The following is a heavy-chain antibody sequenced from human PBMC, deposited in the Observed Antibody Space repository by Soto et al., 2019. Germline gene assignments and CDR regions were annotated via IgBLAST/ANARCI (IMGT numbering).Heavy chain of an antibody. CDR2: IIPIFGTA. D-gene: IGHD6-19*01. Sequence: QVQLVQSGAEVKKPGSSVKVSCKASGGTFSSYAISWVRQAPGQGLEWMGGIIPIFGTANYAQKFQGRVTITADESTSTAYMELSSLRSEDTTVYYCARDREVDKSGWYGLYDYWGQGTLVTVSS. CDR3: ARDREVDKSGWYGLYDY. J-gene: IGHJ4*02. CDR1: GGTFSSYA. V-gene: IGHV1-69*01.